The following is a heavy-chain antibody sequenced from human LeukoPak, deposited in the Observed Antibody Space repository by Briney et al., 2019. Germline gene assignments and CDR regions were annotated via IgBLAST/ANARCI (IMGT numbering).Heavy chain of an antibody. D-gene: IGHD3-22*01. CDR1: GFTFSSYA. V-gene: IGHV3-23*01. Sequence: PGGSLRLSCAASGFTFSSYAMSWVRQAPGKGLEWVSAISGSGGSTYYADSVKGRFTISRDNSKNTLYLQMNSLRAEDTAVYYCAKASIYYYDSSGYYQGHFDYWGQGTLVTVSS. CDR3: AKASIYYYDSSGYYQGHFDY. J-gene: IGHJ4*02. CDR2: ISGSGGST.